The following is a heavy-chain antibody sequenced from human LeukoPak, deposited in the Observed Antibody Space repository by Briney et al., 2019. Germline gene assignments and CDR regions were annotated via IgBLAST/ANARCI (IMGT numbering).Heavy chain of an antibody. CDR1: GGSFSGYY. J-gene: IGHJ6*02. D-gene: IGHD3-22*01. CDR3: ARGPRRHHYDSSGYLYYGMDV. V-gene: IGHV4-34*01. Sequence: PSETLSLTCAVYGGSFSGYYWSWIRQPPGKGLEWIGEINHSGSTNYNPSLKSRVTISVDTSKNQFSLKLSSVTAADTAVYYCARGPRRHHYDSSGYLYYGMDVWGQGTTVTVSS. CDR2: INHSGST.